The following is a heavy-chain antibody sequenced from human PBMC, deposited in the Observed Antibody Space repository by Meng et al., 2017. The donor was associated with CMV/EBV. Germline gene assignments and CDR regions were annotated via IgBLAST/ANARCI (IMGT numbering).Heavy chain of an antibody. CDR2: IIPIFGTA. Sequence: SVKVSCKASGGTFSSYAISWVRQAPGQGLEWMGGIIPIFGTANYAQKFQGRVTITTDESTSTAYMELRSLRSDDTAVYYCARGYSYGSLFDYWGQGTLVTVSS. CDR3: ARGYSYGSLFDY. V-gene: IGHV1-69*05. CDR1: GGTFSSYA. D-gene: IGHD5-18*01. J-gene: IGHJ4*02.